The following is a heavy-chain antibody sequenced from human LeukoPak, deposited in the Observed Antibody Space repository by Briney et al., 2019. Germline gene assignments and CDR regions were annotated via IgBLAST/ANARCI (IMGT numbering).Heavy chain of an antibody. CDR3: ARDLMDIVVVPASMLYNWFVP. V-gene: IGHV1-18*01. Sequence: ASVKVSCKAPGYTFTSYGISWVRQAPGQGLEWMGGISAYNGNTNYARKLQGRVTMTTDTSTSTAYMELRSLRSDDTAVYYCARDLMDIVVVPASMLYNWFVPWGQGTLVTVSS. J-gene: IGHJ5*02. CDR2: ISAYNGNT. D-gene: IGHD2-2*03. CDR1: GYTFTSYG.